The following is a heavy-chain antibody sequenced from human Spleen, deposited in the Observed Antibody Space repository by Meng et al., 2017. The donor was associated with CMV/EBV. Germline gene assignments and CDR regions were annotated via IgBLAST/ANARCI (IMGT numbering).Heavy chain of an antibody. D-gene: IGHD2-2*01. J-gene: IGHJ4*02. CDR3: ARDLGVVPAAMAGGDY. V-gene: IGHV3-11*04. CDR2: ISSSSSTI. CDR1: GFTFSDYY. Sequence: GESLKISCAASGFTFSDYYMNWVRQAPGKGLEWISYISSSSSTIYYADSVKGRFTISRDNAKNSLYLQMNSLRAEDTAVYYCARDLGVVPAAMAGGDYWGQGTLVTVSS.